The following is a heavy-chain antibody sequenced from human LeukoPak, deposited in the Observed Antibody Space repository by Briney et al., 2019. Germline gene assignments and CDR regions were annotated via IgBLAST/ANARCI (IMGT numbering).Heavy chain of an antibody. CDR2: INWNGGST. Sequence: GGSLRLSCAASGFTFDDYGMSWVRQAPGKGLEWVSGINWNGGSTGYADSVKGRFSISRDSADNSLYLQMSSLRGEDTALYHCARYMVRELAGPIDHWGQGTLVTVSS. V-gene: IGHV3-20*01. CDR3: ARYMVRELAGPIDH. D-gene: IGHD3-10*01. J-gene: IGHJ4*02. CDR1: GFTFDDYG.